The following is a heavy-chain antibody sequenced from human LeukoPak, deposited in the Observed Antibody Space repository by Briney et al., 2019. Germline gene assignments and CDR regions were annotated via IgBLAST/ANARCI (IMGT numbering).Heavy chain of an antibody. CDR3: ARSPRGLLWFGESINRYYYGMDV. D-gene: IGHD3-10*01. V-gene: IGHV4-34*01. CDR2: INHSGST. CDR1: GVSFSGYY. Sequence: SETLSLTCAVYGVSFSGYYWSWIRQPPGKGLEWIGEINHSGSTNYNPSLKSRVTISVDTSKNQFSLKLSSVTAADTAVYYCARSPRGLLWFGESINRYYYGMDVWGKGTTVTVSS. J-gene: IGHJ6*04.